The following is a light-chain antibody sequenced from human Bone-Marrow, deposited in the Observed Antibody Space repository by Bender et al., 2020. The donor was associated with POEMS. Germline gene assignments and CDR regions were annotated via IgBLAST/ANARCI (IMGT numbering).Light chain of an antibody. CDR2: DVT. CDR3: CSFGGTRRTYV. Sequence: QSALTQPASVSGSPGQSITISCTGTGSDVGSFNLVSWYQQQPGKAPKILIYDVTKRPSGVSNRFSGSKSGNTASLTISGLQAEDEAEYYCCSFGGTRRTYVFGTGTRVTV. CDR1: GSDVGSFNL. J-gene: IGLJ1*01. V-gene: IGLV2-23*02.